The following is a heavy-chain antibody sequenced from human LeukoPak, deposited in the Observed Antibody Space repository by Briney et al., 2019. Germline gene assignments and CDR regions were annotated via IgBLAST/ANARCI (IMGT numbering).Heavy chain of an antibody. Sequence: GASVKVSCKASGGTFSSYAISWVRQAPGQGLEWMGGIIPIFGTANYAQKFQGRVTITADESTSTAYMELSSPRSEDTAVYYCASNFWSGYRVYYFDYWGQGTLVTVSS. CDR2: IIPIFGTA. J-gene: IGHJ4*02. CDR1: GGTFSSYA. V-gene: IGHV1-69*13. D-gene: IGHD3-3*01. CDR3: ASNFWSGYRVYYFDY.